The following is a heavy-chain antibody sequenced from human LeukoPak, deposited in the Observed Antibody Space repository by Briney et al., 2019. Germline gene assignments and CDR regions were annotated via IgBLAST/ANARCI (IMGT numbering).Heavy chain of an antibody. D-gene: IGHD2-2*02. CDR2: IKQDGSEK. Sequence: PGGSLRLSCAASGFTFSSYWMSWVRQAPGKGLEWVANIKQDGSEKYYVDSVKGRFTISRDNAKNSLYLQMNSLRAEDTAVYYCARDHCSSTSCDISHAFDIWGQGTMVTVSS. CDR1: GFTFSSYW. CDR3: ARDHCSSTSCDISHAFDI. J-gene: IGHJ3*02. V-gene: IGHV3-7*01.